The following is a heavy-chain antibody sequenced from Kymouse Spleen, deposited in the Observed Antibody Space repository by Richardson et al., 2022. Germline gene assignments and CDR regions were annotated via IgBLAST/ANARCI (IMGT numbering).Heavy chain of an antibody. CDR2: IRSKANSYAT. CDR1: GFTFSGSA. D-gene: IGHD1-7*01. J-gene: IGHJ4*02. V-gene: IGHV3-73*02. Sequence: EVQLVESGGGLVQPGGSLKLSCAASGFTFSGSAMHWVRQASGKGLEWVGRIRSKANSYATAYAASVKGRFTISRDDSKNTAYLQMNSLKTEDTAVYYCTRHRTGTTLFDYWGQGTLVTVSS. CDR3: TRHRTGTTLFDY.